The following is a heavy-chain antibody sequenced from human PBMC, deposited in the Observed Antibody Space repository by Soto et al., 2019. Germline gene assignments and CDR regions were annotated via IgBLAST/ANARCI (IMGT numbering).Heavy chain of an antibody. CDR1: GFTFSSYS. V-gene: IGHV3-21*01. CDR3: ARDDRVLRFFSRPPGYPGYFDY. Sequence: GGSLILSCAASGFTFSSYSMNWVRQAPGKGLEWVSSISSSSSYIYYADSVKGRFTISRDSAKNSLYLQMNSLRAEDTAVYYCARDDRVLRFFSRPPGYPGYFDYWGQGTLVTVSS. J-gene: IGHJ4*02. CDR2: ISSSSSYI. D-gene: IGHD3-3*01.